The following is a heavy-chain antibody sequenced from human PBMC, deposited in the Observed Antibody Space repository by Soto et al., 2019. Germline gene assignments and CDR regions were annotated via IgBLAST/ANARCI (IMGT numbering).Heavy chain of an antibody. D-gene: IGHD5-12*01. CDR2: IYSGGST. V-gene: IGHV3-53*02. CDR1: GFTVSSNY. J-gene: IGHJ6*02. CDR3: ARAPWNYYGMDV. Sequence: EVQLVETGGGLIQPGGSLRLSCAASGFTVSSNYMSWVRQPPGKGLEWVSVIYSGGSTYYADSVKGRFTISRDNSKNTLYLQMNRLRAEDTAVYYCARAPWNYYGMDVWGQGTTVTVSS.